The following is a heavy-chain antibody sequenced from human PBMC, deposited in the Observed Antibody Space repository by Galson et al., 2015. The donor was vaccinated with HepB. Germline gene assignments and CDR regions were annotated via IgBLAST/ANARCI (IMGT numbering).Heavy chain of an antibody. V-gene: IGHV3-49*04. CDR2: IRSKAYGGTT. CDR1: GFTFGDYA. Sequence: SLRLSCAASGFTFGDYAMSWVRQAPGKGLEWVGFIRSKAYGGTTEYAASVKGRFTISRDDSKSIAYLQMNSLKTEDTAVYYCTRDSARLLWFGELSAFDIWGQGTMVTVSS. D-gene: IGHD3-10*01. J-gene: IGHJ3*02. CDR3: TRDSARLLWFGELSAFDI.